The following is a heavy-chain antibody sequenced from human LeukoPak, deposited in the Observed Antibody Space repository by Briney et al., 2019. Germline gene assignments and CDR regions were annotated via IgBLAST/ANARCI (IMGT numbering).Heavy chain of an antibody. CDR2: IYYSGST. CDR3: ARRYYDFHYYFDY. Sequence: PSETLSLTCTVSGGXISSYYCSWIRQPPGKGLEWIGYIYYSGSTNYNPSLKSRVTISVDTSKNQFSLKLSSVTAADTAVYYCARRYYDFHYYFDYWGQGALVTVSS. J-gene: IGHJ4*02. D-gene: IGHD3-3*01. V-gene: IGHV4-59*01. CDR1: GGXISSYY.